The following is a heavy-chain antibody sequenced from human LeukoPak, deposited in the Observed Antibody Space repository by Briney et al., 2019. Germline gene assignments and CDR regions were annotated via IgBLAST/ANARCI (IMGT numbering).Heavy chain of an antibody. Sequence: GGSLRLSCAVSGFTVSGYCMTWVRQAPGKGLEWVANIKQDGSEKNYVDSVKGRFTISRDNAENSLFLQMNSLRVEDTAVYYCAREWQGGIAAAGTRIEGDYWGQGTLVAVSS. CDR2: IKQDGSEK. CDR3: AREWQGGIAAAGTRIEGDY. J-gene: IGHJ4*02. CDR1: GFTVSGYC. V-gene: IGHV3-7*01. D-gene: IGHD6-13*01.